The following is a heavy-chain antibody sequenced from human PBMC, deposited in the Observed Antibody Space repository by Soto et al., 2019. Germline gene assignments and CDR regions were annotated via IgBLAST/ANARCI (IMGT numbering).Heavy chain of an antibody. D-gene: IGHD6-19*01. Sequence: ASVKVSCKASGYTFTNYAMHWVRQAPGQRLEWMGWINAGNGNTKYSQKFQGRVTITRDTSASTAYMELSSLRSEDTAVYYCARGVAGPLHWFDPWGQGTLVTVSS. CDR1: GYTFTNYA. CDR3: ARGVAGPLHWFDP. V-gene: IGHV1-3*01. J-gene: IGHJ5*02. CDR2: INAGNGNT.